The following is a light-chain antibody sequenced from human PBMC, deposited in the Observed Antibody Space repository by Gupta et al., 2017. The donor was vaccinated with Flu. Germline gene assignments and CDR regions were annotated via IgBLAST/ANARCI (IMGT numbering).Light chain of an antibody. CDR2: AAS. J-gene: IGKJ2*01. CDR1: QSVTSTY. CDR3: QQDCNSPFT. Sequence: EVVLTQSPGTLSLSPGERATLSCRASQSVTSTYLTWYQQKPGQAPRPLIYAASTSVTGIPDTFSGSGSGTDFTLTIIRLVPEDFAIYYCQQDCNSPFTFGQGTKVEIK. V-gene: IGKV3-20*01.